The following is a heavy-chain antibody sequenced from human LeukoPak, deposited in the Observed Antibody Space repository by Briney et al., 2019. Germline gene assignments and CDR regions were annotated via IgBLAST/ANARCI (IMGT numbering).Heavy chain of an antibody. J-gene: IGHJ4*02. CDR1: GGSISSYY. Sequence: PSETLSLTCTVSGGSISSYYWSWIRQPPGKGLEWIAYIYYSGSTNYNPSLKSRVTISVDTSKNQFSLKLRSVTAADTAVYYCARGSYDILTGYYVYFDYWGQGTLVTVSS. CDR2: IYYSGST. D-gene: IGHD3-9*01. V-gene: IGHV4-59*01. CDR3: ARGSYDILTGYYVYFDY.